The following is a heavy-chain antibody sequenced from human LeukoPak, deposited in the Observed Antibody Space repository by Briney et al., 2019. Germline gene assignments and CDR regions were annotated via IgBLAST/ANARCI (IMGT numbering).Heavy chain of an antibody. V-gene: IGHV4-59*01. J-gene: IGHJ4*02. CDR2: IYYSGST. CDR1: GVSISSYY. Sequence: SETLSLTCTVSGVSISSYYWSWIRQPPGKGLEWIGYIYYSGSTNYNPSLKSRVTISVDTSKNQFSLKLSSVTAADTAVYYCAREGGYNSLDYWGQGTLVTVSS. D-gene: IGHD5-24*01. CDR3: AREGGYNSLDY.